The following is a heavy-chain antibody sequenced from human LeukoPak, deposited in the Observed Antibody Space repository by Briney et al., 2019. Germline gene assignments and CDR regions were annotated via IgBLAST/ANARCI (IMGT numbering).Heavy chain of an antibody. CDR2: IYSGGSS. Sequence: AGGSLRLSCAASGFTFSSHWMTWVRQAPGKGLEWVSLIYSGGSSYYADSVKGRFTISRDNSKNTLYLQMNSLRAEDTAVYFCARERRSYYDSSGYYDRHAFDIWGQGTMVTVSS. CDR1: GFTFSSHW. CDR3: ARERRSYYDSSGYYDRHAFDI. V-gene: IGHV3-66*01. D-gene: IGHD3-22*01. J-gene: IGHJ3*02.